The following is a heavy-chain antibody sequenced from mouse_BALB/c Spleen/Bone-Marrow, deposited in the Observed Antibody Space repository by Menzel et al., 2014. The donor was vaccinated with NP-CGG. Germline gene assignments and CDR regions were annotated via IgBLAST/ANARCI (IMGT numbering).Heavy chain of an antibody. V-gene: IGHV1-4*01. D-gene: IGHD1-1*02. CDR1: GYTFTTYT. Sequence: QVQLQQSGAELARPGASVKMSCKASGYTFTTYTIHWVKQRPGQGLEWIGYINPSSDYTHYNQKFKDKATLTADKSSSTSYMQLSSLTSEDSAVYYCARPYYDGYDYWGQGTPLTVSS. J-gene: IGHJ2*01. CDR3: ARPYYDGYDY. CDR2: INPSSDYT.